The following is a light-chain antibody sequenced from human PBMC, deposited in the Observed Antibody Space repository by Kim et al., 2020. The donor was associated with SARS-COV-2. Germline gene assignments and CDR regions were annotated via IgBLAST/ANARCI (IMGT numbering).Light chain of an antibody. CDR1: NIGTKN. CDR3: QVWDSSTGV. V-gene: IGLV3-9*01. J-gene: IGLJ3*02. Sequence: SYELTQPLSVSVALGQTARITCGGNNIGTKNVHWFQQKPGQAPVLVICGDSNRPSGIPERFSGSNSGNTATLTISRAQPRDEADYYCQVWDSSTGVFGGGTQLTVL. CDR2: GDS.